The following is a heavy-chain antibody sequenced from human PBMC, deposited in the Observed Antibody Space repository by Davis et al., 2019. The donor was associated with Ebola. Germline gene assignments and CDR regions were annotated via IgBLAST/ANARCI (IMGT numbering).Heavy chain of an antibody. CDR3: ARDLIAAAGRAIDY. CDR2: IKQDGSEK. D-gene: IGHD6-13*01. J-gene: IGHJ4*02. V-gene: IGHV3-7*01. CDR1: GFTFSSYW. Sequence: PGGSLRLSCAASGFTFSSYWMSWVRQAPGKGLKWVANIKQDGSEKYYVDSVKGRFTISRDNAKNSLYLQMNSLRAEDTAVYYCARDLIAAAGRAIDYWGQGTLVTVSS.